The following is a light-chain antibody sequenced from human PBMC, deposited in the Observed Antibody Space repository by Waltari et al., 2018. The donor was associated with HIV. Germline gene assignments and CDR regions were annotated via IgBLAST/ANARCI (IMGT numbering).Light chain of an antibody. V-gene: IGKV3-11*01. CDR1: QSVNNY. CDR3: QQRNIWPPMYT. J-gene: IGKJ2*01. CDR2: DAS. Sequence: DIVLTQSPATLSLSPGERATLSCRASQSVNNYLGWYQQKPGQAPRLLIYDASNRATGIPARFSGSGSGTDFILTISSLEPEDVAVYYCQQRNIWPPMYTFGQGTKLEI.